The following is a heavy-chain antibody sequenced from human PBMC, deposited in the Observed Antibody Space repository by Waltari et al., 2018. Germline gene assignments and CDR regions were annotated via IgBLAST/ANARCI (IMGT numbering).Heavy chain of an antibody. CDR1: GFTFSRYA. CDR2: ISGRGGST. D-gene: IGHD5-18*01. V-gene: IGHV3-23*01. CDR3: AKDCTATAMVYY. Sequence: EVQLLASVGGLVQPGGSLRLSCAASGFTFSRYALSWVRQAPGKGREWCVAISGRGGSTYYADSVKGRFTLSRDNVKNTLYLQMNSLRAEDTAVYYWAKDCTATAMVYYWGQGTLVTVSS. J-gene: IGHJ4*02.